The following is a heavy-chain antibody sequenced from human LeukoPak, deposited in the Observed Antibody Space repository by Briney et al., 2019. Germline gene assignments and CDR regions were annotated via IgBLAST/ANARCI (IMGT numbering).Heavy chain of an antibody. J-gene: IGHJ2*01. CDR2: IYSGGST. CDR1: GFTVSSNY. Sequence: RPGGSLRLSCAASGFTVSSNYMSWVRQAPGKGLEWVSVIYSGGSTYYADSVKGRFTISRDSSKNTLYLQMNSLRAEDTAMYYCARDRAYSSSWYEYWYFDLWGRGTLVTVSS. CDR3: ARDRAYSSSWYEYWYFDL. V-gene: IGHV3-53*01. D-gene: IGHD6-13*01.